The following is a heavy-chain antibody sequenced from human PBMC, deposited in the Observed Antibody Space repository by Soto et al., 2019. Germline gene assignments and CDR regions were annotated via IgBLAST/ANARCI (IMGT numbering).Heavy chain of an antibody. D-gene: IGHD3-22*01. CDR1: GGSISSGGYY. CDR2: IYYSGST. CDR3: ARGRDDSSGYYYFFEY. V-gene: IGHV4-31*03. J-gene: IGHJ4*02. Sequence: QVQLQESGPGLVKPSQTLSLTCTVSGGSISSGGYYWSWIRQHPGKGLEWIGYIYYSGSTYYNPSLKSRVTISVDTSKNQFSLKLSSVTAADTAVYYCARGRDDSSGYYYFFEYWGQGTLVTVSS.